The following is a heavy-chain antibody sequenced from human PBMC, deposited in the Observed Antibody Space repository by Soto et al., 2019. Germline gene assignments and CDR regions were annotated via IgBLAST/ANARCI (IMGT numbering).Heavy chain of an antibody. CDR2: ISYDGSNK. Sequence: PLGVLRLSCAASGFTFSSYGMHWVRQAPGKGLEWVAVISYDGSNKYYADSVKGRFTISRDNSKNTLYLQMNSLRAEDTAVYYCAKERSPRSLYYFDYWGQGTLVTVSS. CDR1: GFTFSSYG. CDR3: AKERSPRSLYYFDY. V-gene: IGHV3-30*18. J-gene: IGHJ4*02.